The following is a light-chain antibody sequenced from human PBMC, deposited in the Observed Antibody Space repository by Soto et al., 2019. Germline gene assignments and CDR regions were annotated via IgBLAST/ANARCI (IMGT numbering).Light chain of an antibody. CDR3: LQHNTYPYS. V-gene: IGKV1-17*03. Sequence: DVQMTQSPSAMSASVGDRVTIACRASQDISRFVAWFQHKPGRAPERLIYETSSLQPGVPSRFSGSGSGTEFTLAISGLQPEDFATYYCLQHNTYPYSFGQGTKLEIK. CDR1: QDISRF. J-gene: IGKJ2*03. CDR2: ETS.